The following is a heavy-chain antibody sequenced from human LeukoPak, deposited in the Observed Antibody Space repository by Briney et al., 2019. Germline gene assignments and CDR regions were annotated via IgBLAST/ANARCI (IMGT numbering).Heavy chain of an antibody. Sequence: GGSLRLSCAASGFTFSSYAMSWVRQAPGKGLEWVSAISGSGGITSYADFVKGRLTISRDNSKNTLYLQMNSLRAEDTAVYYCAKGDTTWELPHDYWGQGTLVTVSS. CDR1: GFTFSSYA. D-gene: IGHD1-26*01. CDR3: AKGDTTWELPHDY. J-gene: IGHJ4*02. CDR2: ISGSGGIT. V-gene: IGHV3-23*01.